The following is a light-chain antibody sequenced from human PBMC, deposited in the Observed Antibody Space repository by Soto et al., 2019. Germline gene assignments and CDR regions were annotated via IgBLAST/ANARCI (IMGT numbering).Light chain of an antibody. J-gene: IGKJ1*01. CDR1: QSISSW. V-gene: IGKV1-5*01. CDR3: QQYNNYPRT. CDR2: DAS. Sequence: GDRVTITCRASQSISSWLAWYQQKPGKAPKLLIYDASSLESGVPSRFGGSGSGTEFTLTISSLQPDDFATYYCQQYNNYPRTFGQGTKVDIK.